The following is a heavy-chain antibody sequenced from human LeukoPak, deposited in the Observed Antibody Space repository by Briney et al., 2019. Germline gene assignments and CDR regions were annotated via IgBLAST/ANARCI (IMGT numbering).Heavy chain of an antibody. CDR1: GYTFTSYA. V-gene: IGHV1-3*01. J-gene: IGHJ6*02. Sequence: ASVKVSCKASGYTFTSYAMHWVRQAPGQRLEWMGWINAGNGNTKYSQKFQGRVTITRDTSASTAYMELSSLRSEDTAVYYCATGYCSSTSCYARGYYYYYGMDVWGQGTTVTVSS. CDR3: ATGYCSSTSCYARGYYYYYGMDV. D-gene: IGHD2-2*01. CDR2: INAGNGNT.